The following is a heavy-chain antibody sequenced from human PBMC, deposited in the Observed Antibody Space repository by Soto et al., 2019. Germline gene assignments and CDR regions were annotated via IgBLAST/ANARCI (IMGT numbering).Heavy chain of an antibody. CDR3: AKTSTLWFGELLGMDV. V-gene: IGHV3-30*18. D-gene: IGHD3-10*01. J-gene: IGHJ6*02. CDR2: ISYDGSK. Sequence: GGSLRLSCAASGFTFSGYGMHWVRQAPGTGLEWVAVISYDGSKYYADSVKGRFTISRDNSKNTLYLQINSLRPEDTAVYYCAKTSTLWFGELLGMDVWGQGTTVTVSS. CDR1: GFTFSGYG.